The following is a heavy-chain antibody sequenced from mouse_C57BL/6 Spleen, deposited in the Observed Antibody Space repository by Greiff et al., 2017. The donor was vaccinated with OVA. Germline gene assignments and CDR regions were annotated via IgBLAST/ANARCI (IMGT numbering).Heavy chain of an antibody. CDR2: ISYDGSN. D-gene: IGHD2-4*01. CDR3: ASPNYDYDGFAY. Sequence: DVQLQESGPGLVKPSQSLSLTCSVTGYSITSGYYWNWIRQFPGNKLEWMGYISYDGSNNYNPSLKNRISITRDTSKNQFFLKLNSVTTEDTATYYCASPNYDYDGFAYWGQGTLVTVSA. V-gene: IGHV3-6*01. CDR1: GYSITSGYY. J-gene: IGHJ3*01.